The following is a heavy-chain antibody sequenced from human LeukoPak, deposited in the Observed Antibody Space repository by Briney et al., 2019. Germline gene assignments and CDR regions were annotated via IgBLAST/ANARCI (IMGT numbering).Heavy chain of an antibody. CDR2: ISDSGGRK. V-gene: IGHV3-23*01. CDR3: AKRGVVIRVILVGFHKEAYYFDS. Sequence: GGSLRLSCAVSGITFSDYGMSWVRQAPGKGLEWVAGISDSGGRKNYADSVKGRFTISRANSKNTLYLQMNSLRAGDTAVYFWAKRGVVIRVILVGFHKEAYYFDSWGQGALVTVSS. CDR1: GITFSDYG. J-gene: IGHJ4*02. D-gene: IGHD3-10*01.